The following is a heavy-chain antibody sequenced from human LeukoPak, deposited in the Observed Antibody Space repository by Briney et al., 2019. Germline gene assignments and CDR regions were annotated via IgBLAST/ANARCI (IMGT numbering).Heavy chain of an antibody. J-gene: IGHJ4*02. V-gene: IGHV3-69-1*01. CDR1: GFTFSSYS. CDR3: ARDRGRVAGEYFDY. Sequence: GGSLRLSCAASGFTFSSYSMNWVRQAPGKGLEWVATMTSSNTIYYADSVKGRFTISRDNAENSVYLQMNSLRVEDTAVYYCARDRGRVAGEYFDYWGQGTLVTVSS. D-gene: IGHD6-19*01. CDR2: MTSSNTI.